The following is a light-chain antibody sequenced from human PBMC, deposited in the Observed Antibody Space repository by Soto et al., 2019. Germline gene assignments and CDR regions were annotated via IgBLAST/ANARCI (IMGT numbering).Light chain of an antibody. J-gene: IGKJ1*01. CDR2: KAS. CDR1: QTINSW. Sequence: DIQMTQSPSTLSASVGDSVTITCRASQTINSWCAWYQQKPGKAPNLLIYKASSLQSGVPSRFSGSGSGTEFTLTINNLQPDDFATYYCQHYKTFGQGTKVDI. CDR3: QHYKT. V-gene: IGKV1-5*03.